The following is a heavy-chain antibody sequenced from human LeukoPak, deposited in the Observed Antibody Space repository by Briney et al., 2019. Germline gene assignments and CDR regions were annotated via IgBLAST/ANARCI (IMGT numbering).Heavy chain of an antibody. CDR1: GFTSSTYW. V-gene: IGHV3-7*05. D-gene: IGHD6-6*01. Sequence: GGSLRLSCVASGFTSSTYWMSWVRQAPGKGLEWVANLKEDGAEKYYVDSVKGRFTISRDNVKNSLYLQMNNLRVEDTAVYYCARRGDSGSLDYWGQGTLVTVSS. CDR2: LKEDGAEK. J-gene: IGHJ4*02. CDR3: ARRGDSGSLDY.